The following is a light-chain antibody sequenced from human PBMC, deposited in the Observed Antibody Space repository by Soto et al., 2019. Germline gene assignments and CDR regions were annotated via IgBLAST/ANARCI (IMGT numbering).Light chain of an antibody. J-gene: IGKJ1*01. Sequence: EIVMTQSPVTLSVSAGERATLSCRASQSVGNNLAWYQQKPGQAPRLLIHGTTTRATGVPARFSGSGSGTEFTLIISSLQSEDFAVYYCQQCDDWPRTFGQGTKVEIK. V-gene: IGKV3-15*01. CDR1: QSVGNN. CDR2: GTT. CDR3: QQCDDWPRT.